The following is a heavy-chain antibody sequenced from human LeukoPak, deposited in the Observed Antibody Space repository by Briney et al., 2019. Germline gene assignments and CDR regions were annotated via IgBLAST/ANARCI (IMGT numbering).Heavy chain of an antibody. CDR2: IYWDDDK. D-gene: IGHD4-17*01. V-gene: IGHV2-5*02. J-gene: IGHJ4*02. CDR1: GFSLSTSGVA. Sequence: SGPTLVKPTQTLTVTCTVSGFSLSTSGVAVGWIRQPPGKALEWLALIYWDDDKRYSPSLKTRLTVTKGASKNQVVLTLSNVDPVDTATYYCAHKAYGDQRHFDYWGQGTLVTVSS. CDR3: AHKAYGDQRHFDY.